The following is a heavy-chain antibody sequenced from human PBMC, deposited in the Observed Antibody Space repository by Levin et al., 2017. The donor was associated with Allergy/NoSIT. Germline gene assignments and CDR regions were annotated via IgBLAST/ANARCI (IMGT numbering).Heavy chain of an antibody. CDR1: GFTFNTYA. CDR2: LSGSGGST. D-gene: IGHD6-19*01. Sequence: GGSLRLSCAASGFTFNTYAMSWVRQAPGKGLEWVSALSGSGGSTYYADSVKGRFTISRDNSKNTLYLQMDSLRAEDTAVYYCAKEVQQWLSKPWFDPWGQGTLVTVSS. J-gene: IGHJ5*02. CDR3: AKEVQQWLSKPWFDP. V-gene: IGHV3-23*01.